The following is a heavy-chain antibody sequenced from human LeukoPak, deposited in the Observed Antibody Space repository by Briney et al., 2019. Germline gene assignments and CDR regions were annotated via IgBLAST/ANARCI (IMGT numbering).Heavy chain of an antibody. J-gene: IGHJ6*02. V-gene: IGHV5-51*01. Sequence: GESLKISCKGSGYSFTSYWIGWVRQMPGKGLEWMGIICPGDTDTRYSASFQGQVTISADKSISTAYLQWSSLKASDTAMYYCASPLGYCSGGSCYPNYYGMDVWGQGTTVTVSS. CDR3: ASPLGYCSGGSCYPNYYGMDV. CDR2: ICPGDTDT. D-gene: IGHD2-15*01. CDR1: GYSFTSYW.